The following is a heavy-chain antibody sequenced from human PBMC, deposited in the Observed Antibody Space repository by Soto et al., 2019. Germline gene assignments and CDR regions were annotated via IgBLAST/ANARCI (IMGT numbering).Heavy chain of an antibody. V-gene: IGHV4-4*07. CDR2: IYSSGSA. CDR1: RASIYTYS. CDR3: ATIVGANDY. D-gene: IGHD1-26*01. J-gene: IGHJ4*02. Sequence: SEALSLTCTVSRASIYTYSWTWIRQPAGKGLQWIGHIYSSGSANYSPSLKSRVSMSVDSSKNQISLKLSSVTAADTAVYYCATIVGANDYWGQGALVTVSS.